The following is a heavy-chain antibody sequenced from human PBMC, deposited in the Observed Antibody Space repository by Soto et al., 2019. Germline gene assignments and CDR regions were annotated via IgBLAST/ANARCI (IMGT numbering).Heavy chain of an antibody. CDR3: ATHLLLHAYDI. CDR1: GYSFSTSW. CDR2: IYPLGSRA. J-gene: IGHJ3*02. D-gene: IGHD1-26*01. V-gene: IGHV5-51*01. Sequence: EVQLVQSGAEVKKPGESLKISCRGSGYSFSTSWIGWVRQVPGKGLEWMAFIYPLGSRARYSPSFQGQVTISVDRSIATTYLQWSTLKASDTAIYFCATHLLLHAYDIWGQATMVSVSS.